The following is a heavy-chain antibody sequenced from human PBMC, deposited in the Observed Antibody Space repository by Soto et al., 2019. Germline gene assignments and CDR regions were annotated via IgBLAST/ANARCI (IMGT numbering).Heavy chain of an antibody. Sequence: QVQLQESGPGLVRPSGTVSLTCAVSGVSISSDNWWRWVRQPPGKALEWIGEIHHSGSTNYNPSLKSRVTMSVVPSKDLFSLNLNSVTAADTAFYYCARDQGSHPGDWGQGTLVSVSS. J-gene: IGHJ4*02. CDR2: IHHSGST. CDR1: GVSISSDNW. D-gene: IGHD6-13*01. V-gene: IGHV4-4*02. CDR3: ARDQGSHPGD.